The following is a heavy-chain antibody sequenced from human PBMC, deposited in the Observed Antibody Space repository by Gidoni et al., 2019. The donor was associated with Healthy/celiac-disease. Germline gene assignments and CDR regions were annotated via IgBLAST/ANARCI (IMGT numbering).Heavy chain of an antibody. Sequence: QVQLVESGGGVVHPRRSLLLSCAAPGFPFSSYGMHWVRQAPGKGLEWVAVIWYDGSNKYYADSVKGRFTISRDNSKNTLYLQMNSLRAEDTAVYYCAREEAIAARPLDYWGQGTLVTVSS. J-gene: IGHJ4*02. CDR3: AREEAIAARPLDY. CDR1: GFPFSSYG. V-gene: IGHV3-33*01. D-gene: IGHD6-6*01. CDR2: IWYDGSNK.